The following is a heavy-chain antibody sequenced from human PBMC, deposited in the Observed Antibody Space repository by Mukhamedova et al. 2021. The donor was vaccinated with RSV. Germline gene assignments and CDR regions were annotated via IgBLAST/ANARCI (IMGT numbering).Heavy chain of an antibody. D-gene: IGHD3-10*01. CDR3: AKVTMVRGVLYYFDY. Sequence: GGSTYYADSVKGRFTISRDNSKNTLYLQMNSLRAEDMAVYYCAKVTMVRGVLYYFDYWGQGTLVTVSS. V-gene: IGHV3-23*01. J-gene: IGHJ4*02. CDR2: GGST.